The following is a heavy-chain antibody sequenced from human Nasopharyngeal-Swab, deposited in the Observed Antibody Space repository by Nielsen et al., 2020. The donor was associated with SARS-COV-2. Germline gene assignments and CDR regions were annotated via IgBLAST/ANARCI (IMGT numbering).Heavy chain of an antibody. V-gene: IGHV1-3*01. CDR2: INGDTGNT. Sequence: ASVKVSCKAYGDTFITHVTHWVRQAPGQSLEWMGWINGDTGNTKYPEKFQGRVTITRDRSTKTAYMELRSLRSDDTAVYYCARANYCRVGTCHGVTHNWFDPWGQGTPVTVSS. J-gene: IGHJ5*02. D-gene: IGHD2-15*01. CDR3: ARANYCRVGTCHGVTHNWFDP. CDR1: GDTFITHV.